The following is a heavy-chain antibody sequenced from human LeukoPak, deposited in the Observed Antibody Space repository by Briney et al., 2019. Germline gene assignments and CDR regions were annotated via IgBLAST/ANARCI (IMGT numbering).Heavy chain of an antibody. J-gene: IGHJ5*02. CDR2: IYYSGST. CDR3: ARDLHDSSGYYPGSWFDP. D-gene: IGHD3-22*01. V-gene: IGHV4-31*03. CDR1: GGSISSGGYY. Sequence: PSETLSLTCTVSGGSISSGGYYWSWNRQHPGKGLEWIGYIYYSGSTYYNPSLKSRVTISVDTSKNQFSLKLSSVTAADTAVYYCARDLHDSSGYYPGSWFDPWGQGTLVTVSS.